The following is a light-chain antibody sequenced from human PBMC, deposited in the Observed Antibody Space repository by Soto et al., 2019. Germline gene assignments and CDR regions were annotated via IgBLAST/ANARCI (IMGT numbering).Light chain of an antibody. V-gene: IGKV1-39*01. CDR3: QQGYSSPCT. J-gene: IGKJ1*01. CDR2: AAS. Sequence: DIQMTQSPSSLSASLGDRVTITCRASQSISTYLHWYQQTPGKPPELLIYAASNLHTGVPSRFSGGGSGTDFTLTISSLQPEDFATYYCQQGYSSPCTFGQGTKVEIK. CDR1: QSISTY.